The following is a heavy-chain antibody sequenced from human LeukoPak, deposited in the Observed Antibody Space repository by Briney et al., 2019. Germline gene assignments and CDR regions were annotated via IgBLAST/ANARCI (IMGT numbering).Heavy chain of an antibody. Sequence: GGSLRLSCAASGFTFSSYGMNWVRQAPGKGLQWVSSISSSSSHIYYADSLKGRFTISRDNAKNSMYLQMNNLKADDTAVYYCARGVEADYYYGMDVWGQGTTITVSS. J-gene: IGHJ6*02. V-gene: IGHV3-21*01. CDR2: ISSSSSHI. CDR1: GFTFSSYG. CDR3: ARGVEADYYYGMDV. D-gene: IGHD2-15*01.